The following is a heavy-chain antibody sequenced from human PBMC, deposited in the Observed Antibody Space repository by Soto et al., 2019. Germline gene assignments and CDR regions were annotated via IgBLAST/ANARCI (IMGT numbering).Heavy chain of an antibody. CDR2: ISVSGANT. CDR3: AKDRDSYGPLFYFDY. CDR1: GFTFSSYA. Sequence: GGSLRLSCAASGFTFSSYAMSWVRQAPGRGLEWVSTISVSGANTYYADSVRGRFTISRDTSNNTLYLQMNSLRAEDTALYYCAKDRDSYGPLFYFDYRGQGTLVTVSS. J-gene: IGHJ4*02. D-gene: IGHD5-18*01. V-gene: IGHV3-23*01.